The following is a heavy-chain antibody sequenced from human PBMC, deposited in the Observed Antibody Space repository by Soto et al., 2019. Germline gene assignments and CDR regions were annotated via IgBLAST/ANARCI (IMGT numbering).Heavy chain of an antibody. CDR2: IYNSGST. D-gene: IGHD6-13*01. CDR3: ARGSTGYSSSWYRY. CDR1: GGSISSYY. J-gene: IGHJ4*02. Sequence: QVQLQESGPGLVKPSETLSLTCTVSGGSISSYYWSWIRQPPGKGLEWIGYIYNSGSTNYNPSLRRRLTISVDTSKHQFSLKLSSVTAADTAVYYCARGSTGYSSSWYRYWGQGTLVTVSS. V-gene: IGHV4-59*08.